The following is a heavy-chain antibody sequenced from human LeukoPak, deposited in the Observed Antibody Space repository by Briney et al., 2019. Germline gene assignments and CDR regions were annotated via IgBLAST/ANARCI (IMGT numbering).Heavy chain of an antibody. CDR1: GGSISSGGYY. V-gene: IGHV4-31*03. D-gene: IGHD1-20*01. J-gene: IGHJ4*02. CDR3: ARGQEVRGNNEDPSITGTTKVRPFDY. Sequence: PSQTLSLTCTVSGGSISSGGYYWSWIRQPPGKGLEWIGEINHSGSTNYNPSLKSRVTISVDTSKNQFSLKLSSVTAADTAVYYCARGQEVRGNNEDPSITGTTKVRPFDYWGQGTLVTVSS. CDR2: INHSGST.